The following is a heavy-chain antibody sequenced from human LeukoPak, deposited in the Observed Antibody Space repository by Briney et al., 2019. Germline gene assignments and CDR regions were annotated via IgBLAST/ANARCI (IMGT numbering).Heavy chain of an antibody. V-gene: IGHV3-74*01. D-gene: IGHD2-2*01. CDR1: GFTFVSSY. Sequence: GGSLRLSCAASGFTFVSSYMHWVRQDPGKGLVWVSCISSDGTSTNYADSVKGRFTISIDNPKNTVYLQMNSLRAEDTAVYYCARDVGSSLHSWGQGTLVIVSS. CDR3: ARDVGSSLHS. CDR2: ISSDGTST. J-gene: IGHJ4*02.